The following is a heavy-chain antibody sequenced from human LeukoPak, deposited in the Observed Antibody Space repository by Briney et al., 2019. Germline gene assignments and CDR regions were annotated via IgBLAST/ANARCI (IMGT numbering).Heavy chain of an antibody. J-gene: IGHJ4*02. CDR2: ISPSGTVI. CDR3: AKDTITGWYDTQFDY. Sequence: PGGSLRLSCSASGFTFTDYYMSWIRQAPGKGLEWVSYISPSGTVIYYGDSVKGRFTISRDNAKNSLYLQMNSLRAEDTALYYCAKDTITGWYDTQFDYWGQGTLVTVSS. D-gene: IGHD6-19*01. V-gene: IGHV3-11*01. CDR1: GFTFTDYY.